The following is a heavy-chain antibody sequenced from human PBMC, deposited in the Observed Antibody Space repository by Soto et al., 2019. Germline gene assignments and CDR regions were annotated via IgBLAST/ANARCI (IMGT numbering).Heavy chain of an antibody. CDR2: ISSSSSYT. D-gene: IGHD6-13*01. Sequence: GGSLRLSCAASGFTFSDYYMSWIRQAPGKGLEWVSYISSSSSYTNYAEYVKGRFTISRDNAKNSLYLQMNSLRAEDTAVYYCARARYSSSWPFDYWGQGTLVTVSS. CDR3: ARARYSSSWPFDY. J-gene: IGHJ4*02. CDR1: GFTFSDYY. V-gene: IGHV3-11*05.